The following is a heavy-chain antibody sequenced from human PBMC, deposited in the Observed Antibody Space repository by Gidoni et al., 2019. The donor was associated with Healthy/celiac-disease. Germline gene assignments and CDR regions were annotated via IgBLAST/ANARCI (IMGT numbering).Heavy chain of an antibody. J-gene: IGHJ4*02. CDR1: GGSFSSASYY. CDR2: IYHSGNT. D-gene: IGHD3-22*01. V-gene: IGHV4-39*01. Sequence: QLQLQESGPGLVKPSETLSLTCTVSGGSFSSASYYWGWIRQPPEKGLEWIASIYHSGNTYYNPSFKSRVTISVDTSRNQFSLKLSSVTAADAAVYYCTRLLYDTRGYYYFDYWGQGTLVTV. CDR3: TRLLYDTRGYYYFDY.